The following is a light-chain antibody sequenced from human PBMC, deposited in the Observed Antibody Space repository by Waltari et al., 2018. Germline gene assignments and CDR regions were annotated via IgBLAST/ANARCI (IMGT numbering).Light chain of an antibody. CDR1: AFPKNY. V-gene: IGLV3-10*01. CDR2: EDT. Sequence: SYELTQPPSVSVSPGQPARITCSGDAFPKNYVYWYQQKSGQAPVLVIYEDTERPSGIPERFSGSSSGTMATLTISGAQVEDEADYYCYSGDDSGNQEVFGGGTKLTVL. CDR3: YSGDDSGNQEV. J-gene: IGLJ2*01.